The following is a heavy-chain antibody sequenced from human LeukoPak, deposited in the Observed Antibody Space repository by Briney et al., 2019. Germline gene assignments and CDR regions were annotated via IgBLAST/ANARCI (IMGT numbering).Heavy chain of an antibody. D-gene: IGHD5-12*01. Sequence: PGGSLRLSCAASGFTFSSYGMHWVRQAPGKGLEWVAVISYDGSNKYYADSVKGRFTISRDNSKNTLYLQMNSLRAEDTAVYYCAKPPGGYDFAYYFDYWGQGTLVTVSS. CDR1: GFTFSSYG. V-gene: IGHV3-30*18. CDR3: AKPPGGYDFAYYFDY. CDR2: ISYDGSNK. J-gene: IGHJ4*02.